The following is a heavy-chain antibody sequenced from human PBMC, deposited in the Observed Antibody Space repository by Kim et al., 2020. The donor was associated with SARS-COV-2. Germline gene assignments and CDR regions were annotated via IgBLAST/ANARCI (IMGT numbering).Heavy chain of an antibody. J-gene: IGHJ6*02. Sequence: SETLSLTCTVSGGSISSSSYYWGWIRQPPWKGLEWIGSIYYSGSTYYNPSLKSRVTISVDTSKNQFSLKLSSVTAADTAVYYCARHVSSGWSPMGYYYGMDVWGQGTTVTVSS. V-gene: IGHV4-39*01. D-gene: IGHD6-19*01. CDR1: GGSISSSSYY. CDR2: IYYSGST. CDR3: ARHVSSGWSPMGYYYGMDV.